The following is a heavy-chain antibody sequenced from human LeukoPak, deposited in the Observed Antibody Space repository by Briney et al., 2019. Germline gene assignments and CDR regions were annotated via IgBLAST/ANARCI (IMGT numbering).Heavy chain of an antibody. Sequence: GGSLRLSCAASGFTFSDYWMHWVRQAPGKGLVWVSIINTDTRGTYYADSVKGRFTISRDNAKNTLYLQMNSLRAEDTAVYYFGRAGAYHFDNWGQGTLVTVSS. D-gene: IGHD3-16*01. CDR3: GRAGAYHFDN. V-gene: IGHV3-74*01. J-gene: IGHJ4*02. CDR1: GFTFSDYW. CDR2: INTDTRGT.